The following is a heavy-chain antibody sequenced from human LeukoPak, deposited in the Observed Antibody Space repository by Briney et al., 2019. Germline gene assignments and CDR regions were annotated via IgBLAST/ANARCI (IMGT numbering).Heavy chain of an antibody. Sequence: SGTLSLTCAVSGGSISSSNWWSWVRRPPGKGLEWIGRIYTSGSTNYNPSLKSRVTISVDTSKNQFSLKLSSVTAADTAVYYCARVAVGKLDYWGQGTLVTVSS. J-gene: IGHJ4*02. V-gene: IGHV4-4*02. CDR1: GGSISSSNW. CDR2: IYTSGST. D-gene: IGHD2-21*01. CDR3: ARVAVGKLDY.